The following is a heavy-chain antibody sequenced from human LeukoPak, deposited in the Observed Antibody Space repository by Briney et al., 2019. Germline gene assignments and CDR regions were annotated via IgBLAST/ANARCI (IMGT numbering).Heavy chain of an antibody. J-gene: IGHJ4*02. D-gene: IGHD3-10*01. CDR1: GFTFSSYS. CDR3: AREGHYGSTADY. CDR2: ISSSSSYI. Sequence: PGGSLRLSCAASGFTFSSYSMNWVRQAPGKGLEWVSSISSSSSYIYYADSVKGRFTISRDDAKNSLYLQMNSLRAEDTAVYYCAREGHYGSTADYWGQGTLVTVSS. V-gene: IGHV3-21*01.